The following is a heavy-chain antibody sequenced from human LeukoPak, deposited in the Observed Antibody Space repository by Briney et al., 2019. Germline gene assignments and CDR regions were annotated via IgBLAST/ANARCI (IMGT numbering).Heavy chain of an antibody. CDR1: GFTFDDYA. Sequence: PGRSLRLSCAASGFTFDDYAMHWVRQAPGKGLEWVSGISWNSGSIGYADSVKGRFTISRDNAKNSLYLQMNSLRAEDTALYYCAKAHSGYGSGSYLDYFDYWGQGTLVTVSS. V-gene: IGHV3-9*01. D-gene: IGHD3-10*01. CDR3: AKAHSGYGSGSYLDYFDY. J-gene: IGHJ4*02. CDR2: ISWNSGSI.